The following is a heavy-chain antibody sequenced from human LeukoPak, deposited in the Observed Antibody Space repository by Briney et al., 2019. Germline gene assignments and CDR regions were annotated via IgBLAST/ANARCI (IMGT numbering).Heavy chain of an antibody. J-gene: IGHJ5*01. CDR3: ATEKDLLLDS. V-gene: IGHV1-24*01. CDR1: GYSLSELS. CDR2: FDPGDDET. D-gene: IGHD1-26*01. Sequence: ASVKVSCKVSGYSLSELSTHWVRQAPGQGLEWMGGFDPGDDETIHAQKFQGRVTMTEDTSTDTAYLELSGLRSEDTAVYFCATEKDLLLDSWGQGTPVTVSS.